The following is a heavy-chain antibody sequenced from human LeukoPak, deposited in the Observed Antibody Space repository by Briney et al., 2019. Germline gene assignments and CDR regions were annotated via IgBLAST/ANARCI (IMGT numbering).Heavy chain of an antibody. Sequence: GASVKVPCKASGYTFTTYGISWVRQAPGQGLEWMGWINPYNGNTNYAQKLQGRVTMTTDTSTSTAYMELRSLRSDDTAVYYCARDDDYGDYEAGHFDYWGQGTLVTVSS. CDR1: GYTFTTYG. J-gene: IGHJ4*02. V-gene: IGHV1-18*01. CDR3: ARDDDYGDYEAGHFDY. D-gene: IGHD4-17*01. CDR2: INPYNGNT.